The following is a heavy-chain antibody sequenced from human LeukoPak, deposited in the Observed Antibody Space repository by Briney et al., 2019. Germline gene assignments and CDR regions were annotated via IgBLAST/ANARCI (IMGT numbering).Heavy chain of an antibody. J-gene: IGHJ4*02. Sequence: PSQTLSLTCTVSGGSISSGGYYWSWIRQHPGKGLEWIGYIYYSGSTYYNPSLKSRVTISVDTSKNQFSLKLSSVTAADTAVYYCARVYDSSGYYSGIYFAYWGEGTLVTVPS. V-gene: IGHV4-31*03. CDR2: IYYSGST. CDR3: ARVYDSSGYYSGIYFAY. CDR1: GGSISSGGYY. D-gene: IGHD3-22*01.